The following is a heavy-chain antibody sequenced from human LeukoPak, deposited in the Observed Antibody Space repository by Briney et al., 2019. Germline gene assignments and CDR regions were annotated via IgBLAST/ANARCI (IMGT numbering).Heavy chain of an antibody. V-gene: IGHV3-30*04. CDR3: ARDRGLGDYVWGSYRGLDY. CDR1: GFTFSSYA. CDR2: ISYDGSNK. D-gene: IGHD3-16*02. J-gene: IGHJ4*02. Sequence: GGSLRLSCAASGFTFSSYAMHWVRQAPGKGLEWVAVISYDGSNKYYAYSVKGRFTISRDKSKNTLYLQMNSLRVEDTAVYYCARDRGLGDYVWGSYRGLDYWGQGTLVTVSS.